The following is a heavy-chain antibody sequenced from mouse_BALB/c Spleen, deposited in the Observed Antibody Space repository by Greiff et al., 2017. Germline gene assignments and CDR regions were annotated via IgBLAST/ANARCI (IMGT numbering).Heavy chain of an antibody. CDR3: ARGGIYYGYPWFAY. J-gene: IGHJ3*01. D-gene: IGHD2-2*01. CDR2: ISYDGSN. CDR1: GYSITSGYY. Sequence: EVKLQESGPGLVKPSQSLSLTCSVTGYSITSGYYWNWIRQFPGNKLEWMGYISYDGSNNYNPSLKNRISITRDTSKNQFFLKLNSVTTEDTATYYCARGGIYYGYPWFAYWGQGTLVTVSA. V-gene: IGHV3-6*02.